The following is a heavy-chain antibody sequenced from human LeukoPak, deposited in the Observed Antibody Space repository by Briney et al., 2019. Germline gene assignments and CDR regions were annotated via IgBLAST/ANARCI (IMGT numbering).Heavy chain of an antibody. CDR3: ASDLAPDYYDSSGSDY. J-gene: IGHJ4*02. CDR2: IFPIFGTA. V-gene: IGHV1-69*01. D-gene: IGHD3-22*01. CDR1: GGTFSSYA. Sequence: SVKVSCKASGGTFSSYAISWVRQAPGQGLEWMGGIFPIFGTANYAQKFQGRVTITADESTSTAYMELSSLRSEDTAVYYCASDLAPDYYDSSGSDYWGQGTLVTVSS.